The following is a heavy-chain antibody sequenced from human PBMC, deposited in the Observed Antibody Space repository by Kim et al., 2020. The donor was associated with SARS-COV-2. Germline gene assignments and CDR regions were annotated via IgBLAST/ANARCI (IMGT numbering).Heavy chain of an antibody. V-gene: IGHV1-69*02. J-gene: IGHJ6*02. CDR2: IIPILGIA. D-gene: IGHD6-13*01. CDR3: ARVWISSSPLLHYYYGMDV. CDR1: GGTFSSYT. Sequence: SVKVSCKASGGTFSSYTISWVRQAPGQGLEWMGRIIPILGIANYAQKFQGRVTITADKSTSTAYMELSSLRSEDTAVYYCARVWISSSPLLHYYYGMDVWGQGTTVTVSS.